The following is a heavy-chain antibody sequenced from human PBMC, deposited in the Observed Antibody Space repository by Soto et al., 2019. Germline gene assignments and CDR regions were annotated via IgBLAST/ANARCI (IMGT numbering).Heavy chain of an antibody. CDR1: GFIFSEST. CDR2: VSTSGRST. D-gene: IGHD2-15*01. CDR3: VKQAHGLDGVAFDY. V-gene: IGHV3-64D*06. J-gene: IGHJ4*02. Sequence: SLRLSCSASGFIFSESTIYWVRQVPGKGLEAISAVSTSGRSTYYADSVKDRFTISRDNSKNTLFPQMGSLRPEDTAIYYCVKQAHGLDGVAFDYWGQGTQVTVSS.